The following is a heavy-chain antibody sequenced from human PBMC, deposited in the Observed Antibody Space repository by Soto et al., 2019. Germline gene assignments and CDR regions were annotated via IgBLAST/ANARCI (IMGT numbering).Heavy chain of an antibody. CDR1: GFTVSSNY. J-gene: IGHJ4*02. CDR2: IYSGVST. V-gene: IGHV3-66*01. Sequence: EVQLVESGGGLVQPGGSLRLSCAASGFTVSSNYMNWVRQAPGKGLEWVSVIYSGVSTYYADSVKGRFTISRDNSKNALYLQMNTLRAEDTAVYYCARGWWAHFDYWGQGTLVTVSS. CDR3: ARGWWAHFDY. D-gene: IGHD2-15*01.